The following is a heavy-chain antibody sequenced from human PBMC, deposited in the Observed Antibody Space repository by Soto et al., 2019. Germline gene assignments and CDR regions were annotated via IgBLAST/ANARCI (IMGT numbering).Heavy chain of an antibody. CDR1: GGSISGDY. CDR3: ARHGYSGTSGYFDY. Sequence: PSETLSLTCTVSGGSISGDYWSWIRQPPGKGLEWIGYIYYTGTTNYNPSLKSRVTISVDTSKNQFFLRLNSVTAADTAVFYCARHGYSGTSGYFDYWGQGTLVTVSS. J-gene: IGHJ4*02. CDR2: IYYTGTT. D-gene: IGHD5-12*01. V-gene: IGHV4-59*08.